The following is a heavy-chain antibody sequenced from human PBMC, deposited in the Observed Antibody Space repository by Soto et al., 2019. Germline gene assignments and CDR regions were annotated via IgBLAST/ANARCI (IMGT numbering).Heavy chain of an antibody. D-gene: IGHD4-17*01. Sequence: GGSLRLSCAASGFTFSSYWMHWVRQAPGKGLVWVSRINSDGSSTSYADSVKGRFTISRDNSKNTLYLQMNSLRAEDTAVYYCAKILGNYGCMDVWGKGTTVTVSS. CDR3: AKILGNYGCMDV. CDR1: GFTFSSYW. CDR2: INSDGSST. J-gene: IGHJ6*04. V-gene: IGHV3-74*01.